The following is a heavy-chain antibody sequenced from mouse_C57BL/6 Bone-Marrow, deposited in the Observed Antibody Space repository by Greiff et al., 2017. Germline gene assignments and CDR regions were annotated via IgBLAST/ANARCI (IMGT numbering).Heavy chain of an antibody. CDR3: ARGDYYGSREGYFDV. V-gene: IGHV3-6*01. J-gene: IGHJ1*03. CDR1: GSSITSGYY. Sequence: EVQLQQSGPGLVKPSQSLSLTCSVTGSSITSGYYWNWIRQFPGNQLEWMGYISYDGSNNYNPSLKNRISITRDTSKNQFFLKLKSVTTEDTATDYCARGDYYGSREGYFDVWGTGTTVTVSS. D-gene: IGHD1-1*01. CDR2: ISYDGSN.